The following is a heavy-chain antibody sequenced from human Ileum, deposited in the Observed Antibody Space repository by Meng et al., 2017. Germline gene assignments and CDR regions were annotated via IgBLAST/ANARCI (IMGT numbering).Heavy chain of an antibody. J-gene: IGHJ4*02. D-gene: IGHD1-26*01. CDR1: GITFSDYY. Sequence: QGQRWELGGGLVKPGGPLRLSGAASGITFSDYYMSWIRQAPGKGLDWVSYISNSGSNIYYVDSVKGRFTISRDNAKNSLYLQMNSLRAEDTAVYYCATLSYSSLGYWGQGTLVTVSS. CDR3: ATLSYSSLGY. CDR2: ISNSGSNI. V-gene: IGHV3-11*01.